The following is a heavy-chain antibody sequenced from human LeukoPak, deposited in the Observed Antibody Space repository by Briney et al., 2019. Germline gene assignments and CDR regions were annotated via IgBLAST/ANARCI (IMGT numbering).Heavy chain of an antibody. Sequence: GESLKISCKGSGYSFTSYWIGWVRQMPGKGLEWMGFIYPGDSDTRYSPSFQGQVTISADKSISTAYLQWSSLKASDTAMYYCARSGLVKGYYYYYMDVWGKGTTVTVSS. D-gene: IGHD6-19*01. CDR1: GYSFTSYW. CDR3: ARSGLVKGYYYYYMDV. V-gene: IGHV5-51*01. CDR2: IYPGDSDT. J-gene: IGHJ6*03.